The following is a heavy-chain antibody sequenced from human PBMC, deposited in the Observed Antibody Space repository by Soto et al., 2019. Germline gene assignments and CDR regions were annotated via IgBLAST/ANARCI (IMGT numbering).Heavy chain of an antibody. CDR1: GYTFTGYY. CDR3: ARRVVINYYYGMDV. Sequence: ASVKVSCKASGYTFTGYYMHWVRQAPGQGLEWMGWINPNSGGTNYAQKFQGRVTMTRDTSISTAYMELSRLRSDDTAVYYCARRVVINYYYGMDVWGQGTTVTVS. CDR2: INPNSGGT. V-gene: IGHV1-2*02. J-gene: IGHJ6*02. D-gene: IGHD3-3*01.